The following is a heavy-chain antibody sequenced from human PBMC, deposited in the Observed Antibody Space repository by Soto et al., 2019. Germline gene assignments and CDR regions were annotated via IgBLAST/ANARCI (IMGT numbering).Heavy chain of an antibody. Sequence: QVQLVQSGAEVKKPGSSVKVSCKTSGGTFRTSAISWVRQAPGQGLEWVGGIMPVFPTPDYAQKFQARVTITADESTGTAYMELTSLRSEDTAVYYCARDKDRQQLGGNYYYIMDVWGQGTTVTVSS. D-gene: IGHD3-3*02. CDR3: ARDKDRQQLGGNYYYIMDV. V-gene: IGHV1-69*12. J-gene: IGHJ6*01. CDR2: IMPVFPTP. CDR1: GGTFRTSA.